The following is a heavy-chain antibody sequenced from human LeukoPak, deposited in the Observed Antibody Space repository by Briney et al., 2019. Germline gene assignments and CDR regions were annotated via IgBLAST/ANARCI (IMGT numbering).Heavy chain of an antibody. CDR2: INPSGGCT. J-gene: IGHJ6*02. V-gene: IGHV1-46*01. D-gene: IGHD6-13*01. CDR1: GYTFTNYY. CDR3: ASPPSISSSYYYYDMDV. Sequence: ASVKVSCKASGYTFTNYYTHWVRQAPGQGPEWMGIINPSGGCTTYAQKFQGRVTMTRDTSTSTVYMELSSLRSEDTAVYYCASPPSISSSYYYYDMDVWGQGTTVTVSS.